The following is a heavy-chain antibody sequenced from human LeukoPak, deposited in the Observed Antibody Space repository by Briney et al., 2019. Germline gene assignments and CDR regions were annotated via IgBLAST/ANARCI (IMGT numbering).Heavy chain of an antibody. J-gene: IGHJ4*02. CDR3: ATDLHFGYCTATSCANY. Sequence: GGSLRLSCAASGFTFSGYWMSWVRQAPGKGLEWVGRIRSTPDGGATDYAAPVKGRFTISRDDSKNTLYLQMSSLRTEDTAVYYCATDLHFGYCTATSCANYWGQGTLVTVSS. CDR1: GFTFSGYW. CDR2: IRSTPDGGAT. D-gene: IGHD2-2*03. V-gene: IGHV3-15*01.